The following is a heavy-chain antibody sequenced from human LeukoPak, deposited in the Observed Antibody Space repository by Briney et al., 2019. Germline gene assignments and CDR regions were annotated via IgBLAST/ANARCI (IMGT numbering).Heavy chain of an antibody. Sequence: PGGSLRLSCVASGFTFSSYGMSWVRQAPGKGLEWVSFISSSSSYIKYADSVKGRFTVSRDNAKKSLYLQMNNLRAEDTAVYYCAIVAGGDPFDYWGQGTLVTVSS. D-gene: IGHD3-16*01. V-gene: IGHV3-21*01. CDR3: AIVAGGDPFDY. J-gene: IGHJ4*02. CDR1: GFTFSSYG. CDR2: ISSSSSYI.